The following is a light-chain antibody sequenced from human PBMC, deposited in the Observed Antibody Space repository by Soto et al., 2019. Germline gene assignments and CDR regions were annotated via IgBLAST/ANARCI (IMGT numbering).Light chain of an antibody. Sequence: EIVLTQSPGTLSLSPGERATLSCRASQSINNRYLAWYQQKPGQAPRLLIYGASSRATGIPDRFIGSGSGKDFTLTISRLEPEDFAVYYCQQFGSSHGFTFGPGTKVDIK. V-gene: IGKV3-20*01. CDR2: GAS. J-gene: IGKJ3*01. CDR3: QQFGSSHGFT. CDR1: QSINNRY.